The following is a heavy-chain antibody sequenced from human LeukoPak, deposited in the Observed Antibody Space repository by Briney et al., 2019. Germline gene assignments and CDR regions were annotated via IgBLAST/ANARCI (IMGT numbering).Heavy chain of an antibody. CDR3: TRDLGNWLIDY. D-gene: IGHD4-23*01. V-gene: IGHV4-39*07. Sequence: SETPSLTCAVSGASISSSGSFWGWFRQPPGKGLELLGTISHSGTTYYNPSLKSRVTISTDTSKNNFSLKLTSVTAADTAIYYCTRDLGNWLIDYWGQGTLVTVSS. J-gene: IGHJ4*02. CDR1: GASISSSGSF. CDR2: ISHSGTT.